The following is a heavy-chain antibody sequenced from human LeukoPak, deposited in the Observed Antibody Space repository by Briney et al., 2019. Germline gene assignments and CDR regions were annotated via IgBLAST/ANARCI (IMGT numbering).Heavy chain of an antibody. CDR1: GGTSSSYA. CDR2: IIPIFGTA. Sequence: SVKVSCKASGGTSSSYAISWVRQAPGQGLEWMGGIIPIFGTANYAQKFQGRVTITADESTSTAYMELSSLRSEDTAVYYCARVGEGYDSSGYYSNWGQGTLVTVSS. D-gene: IGHD3-22*01. J-gene: IGHJ4*02. CDR3: ARVGEGYDSSGYYSN. V-gene: IGHV1-69*13.